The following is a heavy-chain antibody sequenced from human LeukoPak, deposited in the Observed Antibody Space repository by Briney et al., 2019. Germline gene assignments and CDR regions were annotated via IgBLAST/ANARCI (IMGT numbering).Heavy chain of an antibody. CDR3: ARGRLLPYYFDC. V-gene: IGHV3-74*01. Sequence: AGGSLRLSCAASGFTFSSYWMHWVRQAPGKGLVRVSRINSDGSSTSYADSVKGRFTISRDNAKNTLYLQMNSLRAEDTAVYYCARGRLLPYYFDCWGQGTLVTVSS. D-gene: IGHD2-21*01. CDR2: INSDGSST. CDR1: GFTFSSYW. J-gene: IGHJ4*02.